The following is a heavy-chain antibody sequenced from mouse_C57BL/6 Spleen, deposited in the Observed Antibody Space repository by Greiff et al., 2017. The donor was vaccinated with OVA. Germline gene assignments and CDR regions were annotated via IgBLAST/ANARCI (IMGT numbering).Heavy chain of an antibody. CDR1: GFTFSSYG. V-gene: IGHV5-6*02. Sequence: DVKLVESGGDLVKPGGSLKLSCAASGFTFSSYGMSWVRQTPDKRLEWVATISSGGSYTYYPDSVKGRFTISRENAKNTLYLQMSSLKSEDTAMYYCARQDGYYERAWFAYWGQGTLVTVSA. D-gene: IGHD2-3*01. CDR3: ARQDGYYERAWFAY. J-gene: IGHJ3*01. CDR2: ISSGGSYT.